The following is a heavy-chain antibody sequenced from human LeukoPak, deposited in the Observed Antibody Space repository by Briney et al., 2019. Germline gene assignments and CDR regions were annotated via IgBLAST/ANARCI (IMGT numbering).Heavy chain of an antibody. CDR3: AEDSGQGFFDL. CDR1: GFTFNNHG. CDR2: TSPSGDIT. D-gene: IGHD1-26*01. Sequence: GGTLRLSCAASGFTFNNHGMNWVRQAPGKGLEWVSGTSPSGDITYYADYVKGRFTISRDNSKNTLYLEVISLTADDTAVYYGAEDSGQGFFDLWGRGTLVTVSS. J-gene: IGHJ2*01. V-gene: IGHV3-23*01.